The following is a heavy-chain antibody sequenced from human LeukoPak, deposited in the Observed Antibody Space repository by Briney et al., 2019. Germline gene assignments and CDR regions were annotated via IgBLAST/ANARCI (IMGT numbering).Heavy chain of an antibody. CDR2: ISPNSGGT. J-gene: IGHJ4*02. Sequence: GASVKVSCKASGYTFTGYYMHWVRQAPGQGLEWMRWISPNSGGTNYAQKFQGRATMTRDTSISTAYMELSRLRPDDTAVYYCARVATRGSGTHLDNGGQGTLVTVAS. D-gene: IGHD3-10*01. CDR1: GYTFTGYY. CDR3: ARVATRGSGTHLDN. V-gene: IGHV1-2*02.